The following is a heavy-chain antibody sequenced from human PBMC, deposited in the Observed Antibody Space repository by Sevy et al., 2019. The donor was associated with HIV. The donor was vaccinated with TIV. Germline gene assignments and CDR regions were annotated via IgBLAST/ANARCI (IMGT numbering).Heavy chain of an antibody. Sequence: GGSLRLSCAASGFTFSSYAMSWVRQAPGKGLEWVSAISGSGGSTYYADSVKGRFTISRDNSKNTLYLQMNSLGAEDTAVYYCAKGGKYSSGWLDYWGQGTLVTVSS. CDR2: ISGSGGST. J-gene: IGHJ4*02. CDR1: GFTFSSYA. D-gene: IGHD6-19*01. CDR3: AKGGKYSSGWLDY. V-gene: IGHV3-23*01.